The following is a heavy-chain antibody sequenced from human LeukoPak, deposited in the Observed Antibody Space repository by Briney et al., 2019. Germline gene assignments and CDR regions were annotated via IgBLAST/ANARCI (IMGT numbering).Heavy chain of an antibody. CDR2: ISYDGSNK. CDR3: AKDWGSSPLDY. Sequence: GRSLRLSCAASGLTFSSYGMHWVRQAPGKGLEWVAVISYDGSNKYYADSVKGRFTISRDNSKNTLCLQMNSLRAEDTAVYYCAKDWGSSPLDYWGQGTLVTVSS. V-gene: IGHV3-30*18. D-gene: IGHD3-16*01. J-gene: IGHJ4*02. CDR1: GLTFSSYG.